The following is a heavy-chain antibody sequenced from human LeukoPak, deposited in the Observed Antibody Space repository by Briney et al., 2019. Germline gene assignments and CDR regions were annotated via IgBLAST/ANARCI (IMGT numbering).Heavy chain of an antibody. Sequence: PGGSLRLSCAASGITFSSYAMSWVRQAPGKGLEWVAVIWYDGSNKYYADSVKGRFTISRDNSKNTLYLQMNSLRAEDTAVYYCAKDAGDFYYFDYWGQGTLVTVSS. V-gene: IGHV3-33*06. J-gene: IGHJ4*02. CDR1: GITFSSYA. CDR2: IWYDGSNK. D-gene: IGHD4-17*01. CDR3: AKDAGDFYYFDY.